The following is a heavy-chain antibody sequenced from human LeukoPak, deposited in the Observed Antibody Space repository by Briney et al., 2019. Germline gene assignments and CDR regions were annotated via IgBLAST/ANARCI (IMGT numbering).Heavy chain of an antibody. CDR3: AREDSSSWSYYYYGMDV. CDR2: ISAYNGNT. D-gene: IGHD6-13*01. J-gene: IGHJ6*02. Sequence: ASVKVSCKASGYTFTSYGISWVRQAPGQGLEWMGWISAYNGNTNYAQKLQGRVTMTTDTSTSTAYMELRRLRSDDTAVYYCAREDSSSWSYYYYGMDVWGQGTTVTVSS. V-gene: IGHV1-18*01. CDR1: GYTFTSYG.